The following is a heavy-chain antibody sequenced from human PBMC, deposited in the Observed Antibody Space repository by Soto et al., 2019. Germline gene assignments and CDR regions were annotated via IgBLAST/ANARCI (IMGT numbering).Heavy chain of an antibody. CDR3: TRVNDFWSGYYTSSFDX. J-gene: IGHJ4*02. D-gene: IGHD3-3*01. Sequence: PGGSLRLSCTASGFTFGGYAMSWVRQAPGKGLEWVFFIRSKAYGGTTEYAASVKGRFTISRYDSESIAYLLMNSLKTEDTAVYYCTRVNDFWSGYYTSSFDXWGQGTLVTVSX. V-gene: IGHV3-49*04. CDR1: GFTFGGYA. CDR2: IRSKAYGGTT.